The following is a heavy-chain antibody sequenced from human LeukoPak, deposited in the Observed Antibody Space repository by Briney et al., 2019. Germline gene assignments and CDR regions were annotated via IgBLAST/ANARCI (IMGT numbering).Heavy chain of an antibody. CDR2: ISGSGGST. Sequence: GGSLRLSCAASGFTLSSYAMSWVRQAPGKGLEWVSAISGSGGSTYYADSVKGRFTISRDNSKNTLYLQMNSLRAEDTAVYYCAKVVQYDSWSGYYTFDYWGQGTLVTVSS. J-gene: IGHJ4*02. D-gene: IGHD3-3*01. CDR3: AKVVQYDSWSGYYTFDY. CDR1: GFTLSSYA. V-gene: IGHV3-23*01.